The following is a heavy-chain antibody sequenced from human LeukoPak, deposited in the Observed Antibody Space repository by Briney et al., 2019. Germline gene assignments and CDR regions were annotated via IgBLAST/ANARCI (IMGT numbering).Heavy chain of an antibody. Sequence: PSETLSLTCTVSGGSISSSSYYWGWIRQPPGKGLEWIGTIHYSGSTYYNTSLKSRVTISVDTSKNQFSLKLNSVTAADTAVYYCARQGYADFSSRPFDYWGQGTLVTVSS. CDR2: IHYSGST. CDR3: ARQGYADFSSRPFDY. J-gene: IGHJ4*02. CDR1: GGSISSSSYY. D-gene: IGHD4-17*01. V-gene: IGHV4-39*01.